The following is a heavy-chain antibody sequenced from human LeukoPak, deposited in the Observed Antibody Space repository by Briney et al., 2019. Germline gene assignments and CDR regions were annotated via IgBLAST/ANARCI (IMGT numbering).Heavy chain of an antibody. Sequence: GESLKISCKGSGYSFTSYWIGWVRQMPGKGLEWMGIIYPGDSDTRYSPSFQGQVTISADKSISTAYLQWSSLKASDTAMYYCARQSEGYYDSPYYFDYWGQGTTVTVSS. V-gene: IGHV5-51*01. D-gene: IGHD3-22*01. CDR1: GYSFTSYW. CDR2: IYPGDSDT. J-gene: IGHJ4*03. CDR3: ARQSEGYYDSPYYFDY.